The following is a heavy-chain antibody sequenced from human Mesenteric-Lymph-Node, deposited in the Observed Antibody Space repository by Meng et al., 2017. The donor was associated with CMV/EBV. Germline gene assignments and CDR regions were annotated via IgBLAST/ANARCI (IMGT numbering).Heavy chain of an antibody. CDR3: ARQSEYNSGWYGGLGWFDP. CDR2: IKLISGGT. Sequence: ASVKVSCKASGYTFIGYFMHWLRQAPGQGLEWMGWIKLISGGTQYAEKFQGRVTMTRDTSISTAYMELRRLRSDDTAVYYCARQSEYNSGWYGGLGWFDPWGQGTLVTVSS. D-gene: IGHD6-13*01. V-gene: IGHV1-2*02. J-gene: IGHJ5*02. CDR1: GYTFIGYF.